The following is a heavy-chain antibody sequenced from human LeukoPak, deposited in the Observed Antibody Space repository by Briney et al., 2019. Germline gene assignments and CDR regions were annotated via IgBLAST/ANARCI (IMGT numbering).Heavy chain of an antibody. CDR2: ISGSGGST. Sequence: GGSLRLSCAASGFTFSSYAMSWVRQAPGKGLEWVSAISGSGGSTYYADSVKGRFAISRDNSKNTVYLQMNSLRVEDTAVDHCAILDSSGWYCFDYWGQGTLVTVSS. V-gene: IGHV3-23*01. J-gene: IGHJ4*02. D-gene: IGHD6-19*01. CDR1: GFTFSSYA. CDR3: AILDSSGWYCFDY.